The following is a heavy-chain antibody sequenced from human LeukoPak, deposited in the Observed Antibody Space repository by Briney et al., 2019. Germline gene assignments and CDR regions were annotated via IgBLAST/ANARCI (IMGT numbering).Heavy chain of an antibody. Sequence: PSETLSPTCTVSGGSISSYYWSWIRQPAGKGLEWIGRIYTSGSTNYNPSLKSRVTISVDKSKNQFSLKLSSVTAADTAVYYCARGLAAAGPYYFDYWGQGTLLTVSS. CDR2: IYTSGST. CDR3: ARGLAAAGPYYFDY. J-gene: IGHJ4*02. D-gene: IGHD6-13*01. V-gene: IGHV4-4*07. CDR1: GGSISSYY.